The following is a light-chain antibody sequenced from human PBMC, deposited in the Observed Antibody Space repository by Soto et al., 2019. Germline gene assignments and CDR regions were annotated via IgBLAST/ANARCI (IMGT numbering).Light chain of an antibody. J-gene: IGLJ1*01. Sequence: QSALTQPASVSGSPGQSITISCTGTSSDVGGYNSVSWYQQHPGKAPKLMIYGVSNRPSGISNRFSGPKSGNTASLTISGLQTEDEADYYCSSFISSTTLALCVFGTGTKVTVL. V-gene: IGLV2-14*03. CDR2: GVS. CDR1: SSDVGGYNS. CDR3: SSFISSTTLALCV.